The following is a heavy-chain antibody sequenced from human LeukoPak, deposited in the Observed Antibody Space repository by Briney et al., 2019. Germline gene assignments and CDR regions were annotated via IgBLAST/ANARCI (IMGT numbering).Heavy chain of an antibody. V-gene: IGHV3-9*01. CDR2: ISWNSGTI. CDR3: AKDDTSGSYFDY. Sequence: PGGSLRLSCAASGFTFSSYAMSWVRQAPGKGLEWVSGISWNSGTIDYADSVKGRFTISRDNAKNSLYLQMNSLRAEDTALYYCAKDDTSGSYFDYWGQGTLVTVSS. J-gene: IGHJ4*02. D-gene: IGHD1-26*01. CDR1: GFTFSSYA.